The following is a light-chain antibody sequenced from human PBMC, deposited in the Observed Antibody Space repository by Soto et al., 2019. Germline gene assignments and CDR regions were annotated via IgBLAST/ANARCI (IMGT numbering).Light chain of an antibody. V-gene: IGLV2-23*02. CDR2: EDS. CDR1: SRDVGSYNL. J-gene: IGLJ2*01. CDR3: CSYADSSTFVV. Sequence: QAASVSGSPGQSITISCTGTSRDVGSYNLVSWYQQYPGKAPKLMIYEDSKRPSGVSDRFSGSNSGNTASLTISGLQAEDEADYYCCSYADSSTFVVFGGGTKLTVL.